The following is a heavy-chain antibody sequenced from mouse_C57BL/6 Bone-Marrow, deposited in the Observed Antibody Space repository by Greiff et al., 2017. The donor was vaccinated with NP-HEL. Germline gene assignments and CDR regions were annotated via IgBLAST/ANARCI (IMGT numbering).Heavy chain of an antibody. V-gene: IGHV1-80*01. CDR3: ARDYGNIYAMDY. Sequence: VQLVESGAELVKPGASVKISCKASGYAFSSYWMNWVKQRPGKGLEWIGQIYPGDGDTNYNGKFKGEATLTADKSSSTAYMQLSSLTSEDSAVYFCARDYGNIYAMDYWGQGTSVTVSS. D-gene: IGHD2-1*01. CDR2: IYPGDGDT. J-gene: IGHJ4*01. CDR1: GYAFSSYW.